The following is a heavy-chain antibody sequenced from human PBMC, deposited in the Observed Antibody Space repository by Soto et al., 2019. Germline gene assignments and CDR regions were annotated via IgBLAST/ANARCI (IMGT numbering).Heavy chain of an antibody. CDR1: GGSISSYH. J-gene: IGHJ5*02. V-gene: IGHV4-59*01. CDR2: IYSSGGS. Sequence: SETLSLTCIVSGGSISSYHWSWIRQPPGEGLEWIGCIYSSGGSNYNPSLKSRVIMSRDRSKSQFSLNLRSVTAADSAVYYCARMLAGAGTPHRFYPWGQGTLVTVSA. CDR3: ARMLAGAGTPHRFYP. D-gene: IGHD1-26*01.